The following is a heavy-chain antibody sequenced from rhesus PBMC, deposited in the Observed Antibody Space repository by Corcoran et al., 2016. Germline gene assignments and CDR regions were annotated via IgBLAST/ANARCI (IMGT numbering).Heavy chain of an antibody. V-gene: IGHV3S16*01. Sequence: EVQLVGSGGGLVQPGGSLRLSCAASGFTFRSYGMSWVRQAPGKGLGWVASISRPSSYLYSAASVKGRCTISRHNAKNALSLQMNSRRAEDTAVYYCTSVRGIPRYCDYWGQGVLVTVSS. J-gene: IGHJ4*01. CDR2: ISRPSSYL. D-gene: IGHD2-21*01. CDR3: TSVRGIPRYCDY. CDR1: GFTFRSYG.